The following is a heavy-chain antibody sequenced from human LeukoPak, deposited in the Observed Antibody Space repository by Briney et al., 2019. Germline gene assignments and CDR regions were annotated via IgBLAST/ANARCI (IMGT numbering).Heavy chain of an antibody. Sequence: GGSLRLSCAASGFTFSSYAMSWVRQAPGKGLEWVSTIIGSGGDTYYADPVKGLFTISRDTSKNMLYLQMNSLRAEDTAVYYCAKAWAAAGTFASWGQGTLVTVSS. V-gene: IGHV3-23*01. J-gene: IGHJ4*02. D-gene: IGHD6-13*01. CDR3: AKAWAAAGTFAS. CDR1: GFTFSSYA. CDR2: IIGSGGDT.